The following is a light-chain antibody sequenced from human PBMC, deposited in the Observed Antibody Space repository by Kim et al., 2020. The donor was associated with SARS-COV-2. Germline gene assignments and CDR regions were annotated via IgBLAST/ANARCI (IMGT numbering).Light chain of an antibody. CDR3: QQYNNWPPIT. CDR1: QSGNSN. J-gene: IGKJ5*01. CDR2: GAS. V-gene: IGKV3-15*01. Sequence: SPGERATRSCTASQSGNSNLAWYQKKPGQAPTLLIYGASSRATGIPARFSGSGSGTEFTLTISSLQSEDFALYYCQQYNNWPPITFGQGTRLEIK.